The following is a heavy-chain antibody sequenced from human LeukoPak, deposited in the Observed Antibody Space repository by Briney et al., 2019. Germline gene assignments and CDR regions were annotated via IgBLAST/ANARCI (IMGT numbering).Heavy chain of an antibody. V-gene: IGHV4-34*01. D-gene: IGHD1-14*01. CDR3: ARDIHVPRIREPYFDI. J-gene: IGHJ3*02. CDR1: GGSFSGYY. Sequence: SETLSLTCAVYGGSFSGYYWSWIRQPPGKGLEWIGEINHSGSTNYNPSLKGRVTISVDTSKNQFSLKLSSVTAADTAVYYCARDIHVPRIREPYFDIWGEGTLVTVSS. CDR2: INHSGST.